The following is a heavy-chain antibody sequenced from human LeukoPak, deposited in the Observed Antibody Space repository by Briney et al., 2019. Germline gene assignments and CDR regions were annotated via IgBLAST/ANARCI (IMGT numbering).Heavy chain of an antibody. CDR2: IYHSGST. J-gene: IGHJ4*02. V-gene: IGHV4-38-2*02. CDR1: GYSISSGYY. D-gene: IGHD3-22*01. CDR3: ARGAGGYYDSSGYLD. Sequence: SETLSLTCTVSGYSISSGYYWGWIRQPPGKGLEWIGSIYHSGSTYYNPSLKSRVTISVDTSKNQFSLKLSSVTAADTAVYYCARGAGGYYDSSGYLDWGQGTLVTVSS.